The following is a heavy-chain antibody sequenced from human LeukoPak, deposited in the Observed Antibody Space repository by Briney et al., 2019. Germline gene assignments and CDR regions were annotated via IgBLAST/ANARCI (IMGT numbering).Heavy chain of an antibody. Sequence: PGGSLRLSCAASGFTFSSYAMHWVRQAPGKGLEWVAVISYDGSNKYYADSVKGRFTISRDNSKNTLYLQMNSLRAEDTAVYYCARDPYSSSSKFDYWGQGTLVTVSS. CDR2: ISYDGSNK. J-gene: IGHJ4*02. CDR1: GFTFSSYA. D-gene: IGHD6-6*01. V-gene: IGHV3-30*04. CDR3: ARDPYSSSSKFDY.